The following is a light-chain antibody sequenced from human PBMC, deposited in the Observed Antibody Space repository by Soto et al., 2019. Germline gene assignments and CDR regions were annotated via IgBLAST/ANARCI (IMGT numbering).Light chain of an antibody. J-gene: IGKJ4*01. CDR3: QQYNTWPET. Sequence: DIVMTQSPSTLSAAPGERVTFSFRASQGVSRKLAWYQHKPGQAPRLLISGASTGATGIPARFSGSGSGTEFTLTISSLQSEDCAIYYCQQYNTWPETFGGGTKVDIK. V-gene: IGKV3-15*01. CDR1: QGVSRK. CDR2: GAS.